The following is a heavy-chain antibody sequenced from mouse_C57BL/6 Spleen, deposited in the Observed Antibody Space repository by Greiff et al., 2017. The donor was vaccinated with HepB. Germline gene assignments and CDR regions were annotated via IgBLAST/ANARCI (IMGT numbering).Heavy chain of an antibody. J-gene: IGHJ3*01. Sequence: DVQLQESGPGMVKPSQSLSLTCTVTGYSITSGYDWHWIRHFPGNKLEWMGYISYSGSTNYNPSLKSRISITHDTSKNHFFLKLNSVTTEDTATYYCASAYYDYERGFAYWGQGTLVTVSA. CDR1: GYSITSGYD. D-gene: IGHD2-4*01. V-gene: IGHV3-1*01. CDR2: ISYSGST. CDR3: ASAYYDYERGFAY.